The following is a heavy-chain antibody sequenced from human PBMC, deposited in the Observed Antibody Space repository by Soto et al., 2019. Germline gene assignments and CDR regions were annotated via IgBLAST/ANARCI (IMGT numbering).Heavy chain of an antibody. CDR3: ARFAKYGGNPGYYYGMDV. J-gene: IGHJ6*02. CDR2: IYYSGNT. D-gene: IGHD2-15*01. CDR1: GGSISSGYYY. Sequence: SETLSLTCSVSGGSISSGYYYWSWIRQPPGKGLEWIGNIYYSGNTYYNPSLKRRLIISIDTSKNQYSLKVGSVTAAETAVYYCARFAKYGGNPGYYYGMDVWGQATTVTVSS. V-gene: IGHV4-30-4*01.